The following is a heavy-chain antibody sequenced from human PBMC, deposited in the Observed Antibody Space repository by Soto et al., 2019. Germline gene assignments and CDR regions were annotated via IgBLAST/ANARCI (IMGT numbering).Heavy chain of an antibody. J-gene: IGHJ4*02. D-gene: IGHD4-17*01. V-gene: IGHV1-18*01. CDR1: GYTFTRNG. CDR3: ARDKDYVLDY. CDR2: ISTNSGNT. Sequence: QVQLVQSGAEVKEPGASVKVSCKPSGYTFTRNGISWVRQAPGQGLEWVGWISTNSGNTDYAQKLQGRVTFTTDTSTNTAYLELRSLRSDDTAVYYCARDKDYVLDYWGQGTLVTVSS.